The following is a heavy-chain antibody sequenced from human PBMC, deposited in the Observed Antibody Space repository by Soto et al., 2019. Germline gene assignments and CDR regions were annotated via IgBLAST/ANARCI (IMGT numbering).Heavy chain of an antibody. J-gene: IGHJ4*02. Sequence: GASVKVSCKASGYIFTSYYIHWVRQAPGQGLEWIGWINPFDGSRMFAQSFQGRVTMTRDTSTSTVYMELSSLRSEDTAVYYCSRVDPGETSPFDHWGQGTLVTVS. D-gene: IGHD3-10*01. CDR3: SRVDPGETSPFDH. CDR1: GYIFTSYY. V-gene: IGHV1-46*03. CDR2: INPFDGSR.